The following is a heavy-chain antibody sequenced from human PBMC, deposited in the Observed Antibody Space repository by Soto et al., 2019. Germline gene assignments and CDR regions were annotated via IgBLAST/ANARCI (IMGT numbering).Heavy chain of an antibody. Sequence: PSDTLSLTCTVSGGSISSYYWSWIRQPPGKGLEWIGYIYYSGSTNYNPSLKSRVTISVDTSKNQFSLKLSSVTAADTAVYYCARNFCSGGSCYPYYFDYWGQGTLVTVSS. CDR1: GGSISSYY. CDR3: ARNFCSGGSCYPYYFDY. D-gene: IGHD2-15*01. J-gene: IGHJ4*02. CDR2: IYYSGST. V-gene: IGHV4-59*08.